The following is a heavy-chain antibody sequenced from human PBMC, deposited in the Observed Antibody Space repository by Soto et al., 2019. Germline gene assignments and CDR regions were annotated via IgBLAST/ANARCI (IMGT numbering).Heavy chain of an antibody. CDR2: ISGSSNTI. J-gene: IGHJ4*02. Sequence: TGGSLRLSCAASGFTFSPYYMSWVRQAPGVGLEWLSYISGSSNTIHYADSVKGRFTISRDNAKNSLYLQMNSLRAEDTAVYFCTRKSESDYWGQGTLVTVSS. CDR1: GFTFSPYY. CDR3: TRKSESDY. V-gene: IGHV3-48*01.